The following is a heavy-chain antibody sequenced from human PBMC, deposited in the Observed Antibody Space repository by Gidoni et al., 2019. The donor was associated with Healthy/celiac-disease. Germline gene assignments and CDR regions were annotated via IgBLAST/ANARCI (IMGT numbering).Heavy chain of an antibody. D-gene: IGHD1-26*01. V-gene: IGHV5-51*01. J-gene: IGHJ2*01. Sequence: EVQLVQSGAEVKKPGESLKISCKGSGYRFTRYWIGGWRQTPGKGLEWMGILYPFDSDTRYSPSSQGQVTISAYKSISTAYLQWSSLKASDTAMYYWARLLPGGGVGAPGHWYFDLWGRGTLVTVSS. CDR1: GYRFTRYW. CDR3: ARLLPGGGVGAPGHWYFDL. CDR2: LYPFDSDT.